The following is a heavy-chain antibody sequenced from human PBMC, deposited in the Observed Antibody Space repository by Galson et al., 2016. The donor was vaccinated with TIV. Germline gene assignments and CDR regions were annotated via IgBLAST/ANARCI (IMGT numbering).Heavy chain of an antibody. CDR2: IKPNRGDT. CDR1: GYKFIGYH. Sequence: SVKVSCKASGYKFIGYHVHWVRQAPGQGLEWMRWIKPNRGDTNVAQKFRGRVTMTRDTSITTAYLELSGLRSDDTAVYYCARGFGVLTGNYLPKDFDYWGQGTLVTVSS. CDR3: ARGFGVLTGNYLPKDFDY. J-gene: IGHJ4*02. D-gene: IGHD3-9*01. V-gene: IGHV1-2*02.